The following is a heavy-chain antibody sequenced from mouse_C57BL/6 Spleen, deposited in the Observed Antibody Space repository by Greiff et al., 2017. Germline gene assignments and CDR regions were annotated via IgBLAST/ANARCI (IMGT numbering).Heavy chain of an antibody. J-gene: IGHJ2*01. D-gene: IGHD2-3*01. Sequence: EVKLMESGGGLVKPGGSLKLSCAASGFTFSSYTMSWVRQTPEKRLEWVATISGGGGNTYYPDSVKGRFTISRDNAKNTLYLQMSSLRSEDTALYYCARHDYDGYFDYWGQGTTLTVSS. CDR3: ARHDYDGYFDY. V-gene: IGHV5-9*01. CDR2: ISGGGGNT. CDR1: GFTFSSYT.